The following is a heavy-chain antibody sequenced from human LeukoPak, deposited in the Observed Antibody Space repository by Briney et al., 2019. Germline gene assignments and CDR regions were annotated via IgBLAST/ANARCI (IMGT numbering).Heavy chain of an antibody. J-gene: IGHJ5*02. CDR1: GYTFTSYG. V-gene: IGHV1-18*01. CDR3: ARDDHDYYGSGKNWFDP. D-gene: IGHD3-10*01. Sequence: GASVKVSCKASGYTFTSYGISWVRQAPGQGLEWMGWISAYNGNTNYAQKLQGGVTMTTDTSTSTAYMELRSLRSDDTAVYYCARDDHDYYGSGKNWFDPWGQGTLVTVSS. CDR2: ISAYNGNT.